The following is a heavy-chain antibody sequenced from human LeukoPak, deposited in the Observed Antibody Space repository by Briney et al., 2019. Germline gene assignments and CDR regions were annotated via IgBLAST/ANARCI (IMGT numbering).Heavy chain of an antibody. V-gene: IGHV4-39*07. J-gene: IGHJ3*01. D-gene: IGHD3-10*01. CDR2: IYHSGST. CDR1: GGSISSSSNY. CDR3: ARGFYGSGSYSSPGFHAFDV. Sequence: SETLSLTCTVSGGSISSSSNYWGWIRQPPGKGLEWIGEIYHSGSTDYNPSLESRVTMSVDKSKNQFSLKLTSVTAADTAVYYCARGFYGSGSYSSPGFHAFDVWGQGTMVTVSS.